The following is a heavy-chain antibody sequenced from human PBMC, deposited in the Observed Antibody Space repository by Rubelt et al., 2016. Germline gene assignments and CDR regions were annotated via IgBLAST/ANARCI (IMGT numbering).Heavy chain of an antibody. J-gene: IGHJ4*02. CDR3: ARGNSGYDYGLDY. Sequence: QVQLVQPGAEVKKPGASVKVSCKASGYTFTGYYMHWVRQAPGPGLEWMGWINPNSGGTNSAQKFQGRGTRTRDTSVSTAYMELSRLTSDDTAVYYCARGNSGYDYGLDYWGQGTLVTVSS. CDR2: INPNSGGT. D-gene: IGHD5-12*01. CDR1: GYTFTGYY. V-gene: IGHV1-2*02.